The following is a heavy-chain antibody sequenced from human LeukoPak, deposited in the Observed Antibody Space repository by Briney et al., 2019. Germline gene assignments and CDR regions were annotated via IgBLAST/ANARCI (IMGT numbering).Heavy chain of an antibody. CDR3: ATVRWNDGDAFDI. D-gene: IGHD1-1*01. J-gene: IGHJ3*02. CDR1: GASITSYY. V-gene: IGHV4-59*01. CDR2: IYYSGGT. Sequence: TSETLSLTCTVSGASITSYYWSWIRQPPGKGLEWIGNIYYSGGTNYNPSLKSRASITADTSRNQFSLTLSSVTAADTAVYYCATVRWNDGDAFDIWGQGTMVTVSS.